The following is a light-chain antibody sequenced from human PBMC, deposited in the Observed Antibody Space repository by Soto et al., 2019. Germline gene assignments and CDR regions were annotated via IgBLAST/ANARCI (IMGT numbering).Light chain of an antibody. V-gene: IGKV1-9*01. CDR3: QYLNSFPLT. CDR1: QGISNY. CDR2: IAS. Sequence: IQLTQSPSSLSASIGDRVTITCGASQGISNYLAWYQQKPCKAPKLLIYIASTLQGGVPSRFSGSGSGTDFSLTISSLQPEDVATYYCQYLNSFPLTFGGGTKVDIK. J-gene: IGKJ4*01.